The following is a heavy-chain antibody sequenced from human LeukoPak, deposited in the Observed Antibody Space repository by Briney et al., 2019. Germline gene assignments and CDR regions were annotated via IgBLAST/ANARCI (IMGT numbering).Heavy chain of an antibody. CDR2: INWNGGST. D-gene: IGHD5-24*01. CDR3: ARGDGYHGAGFDY. V-gene: IGHV3-20*04. J-gene: IGHJ4*02. CDR1: RFTFTTYG. Sequence: SPGGSLRLSCSASRFTFTTYGMNWVRQAPGKGLEWVSGINWNGGSTGYADSVKGRFTISRDNAKNSLYLQMNSLRAEDTALYYCARGDGYHGAGFDYWGKGTLVTVSS.